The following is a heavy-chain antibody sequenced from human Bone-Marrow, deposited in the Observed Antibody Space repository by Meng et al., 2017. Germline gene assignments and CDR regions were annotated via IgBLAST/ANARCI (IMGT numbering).Heavy chain of an antibody. CDR3: ARATAYSSSWNGENY. V-gene: IGHV3-21*01. D-gene: IGHD6-13*01. Sequence: GESLKISCAASGFTFSYFTMSWVRQAPGKGLEWVSSISPTSSSIYYADSVKGRFTISRDNAKNSRDLQMNSLRVEDTAVYYCARATAYSSSWNGENYWGQGTLVTVSS. CDR1: GFTFSYFT. J-gene: IGHJ4*02. CDR2: ISPTSSSI.